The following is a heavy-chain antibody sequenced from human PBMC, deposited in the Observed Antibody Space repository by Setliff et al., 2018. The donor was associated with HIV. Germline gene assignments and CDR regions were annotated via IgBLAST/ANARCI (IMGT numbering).Heavy chain of an antibody. V-gene: IGHV1-2*02. D-gene: IGHD3-9*01. CDR3: ARGSLLGYFDWLFPD. CDR1: GYTFTGYY. CDR2: INPNSGGT. Sequence: GASVKVSCKSSGYTFTGYYMHWVRQAPGQGLEWMGWINPNSGGTNYAQKFQGRVTMTRDTSISTAYMELSRLRSDDTAVYYYARGSLLGYFDWLFPDWGQGTLVTVSS. J-gene: IGHJ4*02.